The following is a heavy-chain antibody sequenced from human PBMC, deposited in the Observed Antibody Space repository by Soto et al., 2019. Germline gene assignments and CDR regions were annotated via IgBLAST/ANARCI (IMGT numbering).Heavy chain of an antibody. CDR2: IVVASGRT. CDR1: GFDFGSFG. D-gene: IGHD6-19*01. Sequence: SVKVSCKASGFDFGSFGIQFLRQTRGRGLEWIGWIVVASGRTNYARQFQGRVAFSRDMSSTTAYMDLYDLKSDDTAVYFCSADHPHTSIGWPVWGQGTTVTVSS. J-gene: IGHJ6*02. CDR3: SADHPHTSIGWPV. V-gene: IGHV1-58*02.